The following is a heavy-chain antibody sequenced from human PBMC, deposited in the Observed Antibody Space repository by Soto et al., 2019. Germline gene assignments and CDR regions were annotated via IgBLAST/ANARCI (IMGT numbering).Heavy chain of an antibody. J-gene: IGHJ6*02. CDR3: ARDGGSSWYEVAYYYYYGVDV. CDR1: GYTFTSYG. V-gene: IGHV1-18*01. Sequence: ASVKVSCKASGYTFTSYGISWVRQAPGQGLEWMGWISAYNGNTNYAQKLQGRVTMTTDTSTSTAYMELRSLRSDDTAVYYCARDGGSSWYEVAYYYYYGVDVWGQGTTVTVSS. CDR2: ISAYNGNT. D-gene: IGHD6-13*01.